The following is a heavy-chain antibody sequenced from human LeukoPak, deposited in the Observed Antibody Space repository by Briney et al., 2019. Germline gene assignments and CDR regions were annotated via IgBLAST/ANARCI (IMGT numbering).Heavy chain of an antibody. J-gene: IGHJ3*02. CDR2: ISSSGSTI. CDR1: GFTFSDYY. D-gene: IGHD2-2*01. Sequence: GGSLRLSCAASGFTFSDYYMSWIRQAPGKGLEWVSYISSSGSTIYYADSVKGRFTISRDNAKNSLYLQMNSLRAEDTAVYYCARVKVPAARDAFDIWGQGTMVTVSS. CDR3: ARVKVPAARDAFDI. V-gene: IGHV3-11*04.